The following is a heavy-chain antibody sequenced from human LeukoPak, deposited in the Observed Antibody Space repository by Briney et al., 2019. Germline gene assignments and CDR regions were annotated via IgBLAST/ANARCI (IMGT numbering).Heavy chain of an antibody. CDR3: ARTCTNNAGYYLY. CDR2: VFGGGGT. D-gene: IGHD3-22*01. Sequence: QPGGSLRLSCAASGLSVSSTFMSWVRQTPGKGLEWVSSVFGGGGTRYADSVMGRFTISRDNSKSTLYLQMNSLRAEDTAVYYCARTCTNNAGYYLYWGQGTLVTVSS. J-gene: IGHJ4*02. CDR1: GLSVSSTF. V-gene: IGHV3-53*01.